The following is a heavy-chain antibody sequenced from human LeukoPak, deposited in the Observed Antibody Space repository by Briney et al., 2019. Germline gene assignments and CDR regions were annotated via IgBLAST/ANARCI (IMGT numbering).Heavy chain of an antibody. CDR2: IIPVYGTG. J-gene: IGHJ4*02. CDR1: GGTFASYA. Sequence: SVKVSCKASGGTFASYAISWIRPAPGQGLEWMGGIIPVYGTGTYAQNFQGRVTITAGESTAYMELSSLRSEDTAVYYCATDGRVFEYYYDSSDYFTFFDYWGQGTLVTVSS. V-gene: IGHV1-69*13. CDR3: ATDGRVFEYYYDSSDYFTFFDY. D-gene: IGHD3-22*01.